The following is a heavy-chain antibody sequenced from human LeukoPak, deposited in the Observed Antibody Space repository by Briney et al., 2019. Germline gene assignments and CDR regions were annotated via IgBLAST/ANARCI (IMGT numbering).Heavy chain of an antibody. CDR3: AKDPPVQLERPGEFDY. J-gene: IGHJ4*02. CDR2: ISGSGGST. Sequence: GGSLRLSCAASGFTFSSYAMSWVRQAPGKGLEWVSAISGSGGSTYYADSVKGRFTISRDNSKNTLYLQMNSLRAEDTAVYYCAKDPPVQLERPGEFDYWGQGTLVTVSS. CDR1: GFTFSSYA. D-gene: IGHD1-1*01. V-gene: IGHV3-23*01.